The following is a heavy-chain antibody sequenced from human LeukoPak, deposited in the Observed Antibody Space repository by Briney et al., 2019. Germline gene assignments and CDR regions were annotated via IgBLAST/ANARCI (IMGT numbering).Heavy chain of an antibody. D-gene: IGHD6-19*01. Sequence: GGSLRLSCAASGFTFSNAWMSWVRQAPGKGLEWVGRIKSKTDGGTTDYAAPVKGRFTISRDDSKNTLYLQMNSLKTEDTAVYYCTTDGRVAVAGSLDYWGQGTLVTVSS. CDR1: GFTFSNAW. CDR3: TTDGRVAVAGSLDY. V-gene: IGHV3-15*01. J-gene: IGHJ4*02. CDR2: IKSKTDGGTT.